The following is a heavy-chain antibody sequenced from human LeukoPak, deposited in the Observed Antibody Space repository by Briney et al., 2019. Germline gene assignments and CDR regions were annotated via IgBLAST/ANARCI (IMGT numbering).Heavy chain of an antibody. V-gene: IGHV4-4*07. Sequence: SETLSLTCTVSGGSMNNNYWSWIRQPAGKGLEWAGRIHSSGSTNYNPSLKSRVTMSVDTSKNQFSLKLSSVTAADTALYYCARGTLRLGDLSLSNYFDPWGQGTLVTVSS. CDR3: ARGTLRLGDLSLSNYFDP. CDR1: GGSMNNNY. CDR2: IHSSGST. J-gene: IGHJ5*02. D-gene: IGHD3-16*02.